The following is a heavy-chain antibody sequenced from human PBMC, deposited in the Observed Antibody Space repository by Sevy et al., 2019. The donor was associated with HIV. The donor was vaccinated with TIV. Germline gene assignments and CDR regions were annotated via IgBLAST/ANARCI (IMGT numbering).Heavy chain of an antibody. D-gene: IGHD3-22*01. CDR1: GFTFSSYS. J-gene: IGHJ6*02. V-gene: IGHV3-21*01. Sequence: GGSLRLSCAASGFTFSSYSMNWVRQAPGKGLEWVSSISSSSSYIYYADSVKGRFTISRDNSKNTMYLQMSSLRAEDTAVYYCARDRVFMIGDAMDVWGQGTTVTVSS. CDR3: ARDRVFMIGDAMDV. CDR2: ISSSSSYI.